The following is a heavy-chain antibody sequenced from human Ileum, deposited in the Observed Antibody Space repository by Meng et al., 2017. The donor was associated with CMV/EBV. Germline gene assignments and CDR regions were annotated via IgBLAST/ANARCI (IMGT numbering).Heavy chain of an antibody. D-gene: IGHD2-15*01. J-gene: IGHJ4*02. V-gene: IGHV4-34*01. CDR3: ARGVAGGPFDY. Sequence: QEQLQQWGAGLLKPSETLSLTCAVYGGSFSGYYWSWIRQPPGKGLEWIGEINHSGSTNYNPSLKSRVTISVDTSKNQFFLKLSSVTAADTAVYYCARGVAGGPFDYWGQGTLVTVSS. CDR1: GGSFSGYY. CDR2: INHSGST.